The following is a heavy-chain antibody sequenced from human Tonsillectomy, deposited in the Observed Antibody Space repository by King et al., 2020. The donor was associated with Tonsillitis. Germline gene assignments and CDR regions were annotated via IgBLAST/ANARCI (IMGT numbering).Heavy chain of an antibody. V-gene: IGHV1-2*02. CDR2: INPNSGSP. Sequence: QLVQSGAEVKKPGASVKVSCKASGYTFTGYYMHWVRQSPGQGLEGMGWINPNSGSPNYAQKFQGRVTMTRDTSISTAYMELSRLRADDTAVYYCARDKRGTDNWFDPWGQGTLVTVSS. J-gene: IGHJ5*02. CDR1: GYTFTGYY. CDR3: ARDKRGTDNWFDP. D-gene: IGHD3-16*01.